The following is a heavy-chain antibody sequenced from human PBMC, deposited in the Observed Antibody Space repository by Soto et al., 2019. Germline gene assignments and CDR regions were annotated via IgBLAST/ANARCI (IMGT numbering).Heavy chain of an antibody. V-gene: IGHV1-18*01. D-gene: IGHD3-3*01. CDR2: IGTHNGDT. J-gene: IGHJ5*02. Sequence: QVQLVQSGPEVKKPGASVKVSCKASGYTFNNYGFSWVRQAPGQGLEWVGWIGTHNGDTPYAQKFQGRVTMTIDTSTTTSYMELKSLTSDDSAMYFCAKDWRGAEGFDPWGQGTLVTLCS. CDR3: AKDWRGAEGFDP. CDR1: GYTFNNYG.